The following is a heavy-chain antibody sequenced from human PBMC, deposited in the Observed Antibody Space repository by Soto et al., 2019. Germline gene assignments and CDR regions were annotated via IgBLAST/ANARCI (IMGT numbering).Heavy chain of an antibody. D-gene: IGHD3-10*01. J-gene: IGHJ4*02. CDR2: ISSSGSTA. CDR1: GFTFSRFE. V-gene: IGHV3-48*03. Sequence: GGSLRLSCAASGFTFSRFELHWVRQAPGKGLEWISYISSSGSTAYYASSVEGRFTISRDNAKNSVYLQMDSLRAEDTALYYCTRAAWFPYLSFYRGQGALVTVSS. CDR3: TRAAWFPYLSFY.